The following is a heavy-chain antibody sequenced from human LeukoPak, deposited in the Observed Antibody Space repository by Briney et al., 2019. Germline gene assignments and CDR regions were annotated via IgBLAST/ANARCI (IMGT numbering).Heavy chain of an antibody. D-gene: IGHD2-2*01. V-gene: IGHV4-34*01. Sequence: SETLTLTCAVYGGSFSGYYWSWIRQPPGKGLEWIGEINHSGSTNYNPSLKSRVTISVDTSKNQFSLQLNSVTPEDTAVYYCARDTQVVPAAYLGPNDAFDIWGQGTMVTVSS. J-gene: IGHJ3*02. CDR1: GGSFSGYY. CDR2: INHSGST. CDR3: ARDTQVVPAAYLGPNDAFDI.